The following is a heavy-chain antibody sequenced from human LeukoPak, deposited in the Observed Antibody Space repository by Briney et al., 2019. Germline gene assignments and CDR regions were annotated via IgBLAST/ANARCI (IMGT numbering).Heavy chain of an antibody. D-gene: IGHD3-22*01. Sequence: SETLSLTCTVSGGSISSYYWSWIRQPAGKGLEWIGRIYTSGSTNYNPSLKSRVTMSVDTSKNQFSLKLSSVTAADTAVYYCASGYCDSSGYSIFDYWGQGTLITVSS. CDR3: ASGYCDSSGYSIFDY. CDR1: GGSISSYY. V-gene: IGHV4-4*07. CDR2: IYTSGST. J-gene: IGHJ4*02.